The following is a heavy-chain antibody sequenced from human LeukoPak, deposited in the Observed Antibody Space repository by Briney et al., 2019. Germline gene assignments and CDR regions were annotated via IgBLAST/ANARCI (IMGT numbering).Heavy chain of an antibody. D-gene: IGHD4-17*01. CDR1: GFTFSSYG. V-gene: IGHV3-33*01. CDR3: ARAPPDYGDFDN. J-gene: IGHJ4*02. Sequence: PGGSLRLSCAASGFTFSSYGMHWVRQAPGKGLEWVAVIWYDGSNKYYADSVKGRITISRDNGKNSLYLQLNSLRDEDTAVYYCARAPPDYGDFDNWGQGTLVTVSS. CDR2: IWYDGSNK.